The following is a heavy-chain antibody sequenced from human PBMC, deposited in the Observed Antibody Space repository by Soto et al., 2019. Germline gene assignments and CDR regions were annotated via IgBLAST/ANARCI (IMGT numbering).Heavy chain of an antibody. D-gene: IGHD3-3*01. V-gene: IGHV4-31*03. CDR2: VYDSGHT. Sequence: QVQLQESGPGLVRASETLSLTCTVSGGSFNTGGYYWSWVRQRPGKGLEWIGYVYDSGHTYYNPALKSRPAISLDTSKSQFSLKLSSVTAADTALYFCARMPVGAFDYWGQGILVTVSA. CDR1: GGSFNTGGYY. CDR3: ARMPVGAFDY. J-gene: IGHJ4*02.